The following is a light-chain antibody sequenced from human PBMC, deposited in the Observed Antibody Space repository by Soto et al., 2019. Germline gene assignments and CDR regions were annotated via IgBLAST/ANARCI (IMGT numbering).Light chain of an antibody. CDR3: QQYTQWPIT. V-gene: IGKV3-15*01. Sequence: EIVMTQSPDNPSLSPGEKATLSCRASQTIGRNYLAWYQQKPGQAPRLLIYGISTRATDIPARFSGSGSGTEFTLTISSLQSEDFAVYYCQQYTQWPITFGQGTRLEIK. CDR1: QTIGRN. CDR2: GIS. J-gene: IGKJ5*01.